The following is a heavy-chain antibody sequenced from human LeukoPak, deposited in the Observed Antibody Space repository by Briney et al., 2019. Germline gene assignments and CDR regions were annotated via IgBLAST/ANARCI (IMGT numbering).Heavy chain of an antibody. D-gene: IGHD1-26*01. Sequence: GGSLRLSCAASGFTFSTYSMNWVRQAPGKGLEWVANIKQDGSEKYYVDSVKGRFTISRDNAKHSLYLQMNSLRAEDTAVYYCARDVGAFDYWGQGTLVTVSS. J-gene: IGHJ4*02. V-gene: IGHV3-7*03. CDR3: ARDVGAFDY. CDR2: IKQDGSEK. CDR1: GFTFSTYS.